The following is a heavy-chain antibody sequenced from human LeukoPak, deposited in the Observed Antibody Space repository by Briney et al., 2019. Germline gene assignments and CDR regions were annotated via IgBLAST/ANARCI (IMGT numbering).Heavy chain of an antibody. CDR3: VRGGIQVSGIDEIDY. Sequence: PGGSLRLSCAASGFTFRSYDMHWVRQVTGKGLEWVSAVGVSGDTHYTASVKGRFTISRENAKNSLYLQMNRLTAGDTAVYYCVRGGIQVSGIDEIDYWGQGNLVTVSS. V-gene: IGHV3-13*01. CDR1: GFTFRSYD. D-gene: IGHD6-19*01. J-gene: IGHJ4*02. CDR2: VGVSGDT.